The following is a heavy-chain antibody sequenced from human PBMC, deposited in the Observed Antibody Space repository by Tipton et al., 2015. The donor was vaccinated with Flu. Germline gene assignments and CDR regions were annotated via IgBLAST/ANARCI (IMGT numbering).Heavy chain of an antibody. J-gene: IGHJ4*02. Sequence: GLVKPSETLSLTCTVSSGSIRSTNYFCAWIRQPPGKRLELIGSIYPSGTTYYNPSLKSRVTISVDTSKSHFSLKLRSVTAADTAVYYCARLSYYDVDLKNFYFEYWGQGTLVTVAS. CDR3: ARLSYYDVDLKNFYFEY. CDR1: SGSIRSTNYF. CDR2: IYPSGTT. V-gene: IGHV4-39*02. D-gene: IGHD3-10*02.